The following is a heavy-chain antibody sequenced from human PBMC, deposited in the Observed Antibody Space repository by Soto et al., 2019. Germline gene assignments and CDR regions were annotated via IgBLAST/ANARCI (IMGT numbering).Heavy chain of an antibody. V-gene: IGHV2-5*02. Sequence: QITLKESGPTLVKPTQTLTLTCTFSGFSLSTSGVGVGWIRQPPGKALEWLALIYWDDDKRYSPSLKSRLTIXXDXSXXQVVLTMTNMDPVDTATYYCFRLPYNWNDAYGMDVWGQGTTVTVSS. CDR1: GFSLSTSGVG. J-gene: IGHJ6*02. D-gene: IGHD1-20*01. CDR3: FRLPYNWNDAYGMDV. CDR2: IYWDDDK.